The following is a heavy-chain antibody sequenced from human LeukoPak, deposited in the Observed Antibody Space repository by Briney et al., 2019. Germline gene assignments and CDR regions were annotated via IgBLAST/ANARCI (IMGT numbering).Heavy chain of an antibody. Sequence: SETLSLTCTVSGGSISSYYWSWIRQPPGKGLEWIGEINHSGSTNYNPSLKSRVTISVDTSKNQFSLKLSSVTAADTAVYYCARRAVFVVVPVRNYYYYIDVWGKGTTVTVSS. CDR1: GGSISSYY. D-gene: IGHD2-2*01. V-gene: IGHV4-34*01. J-gene: IGHJ6*03. CDR3: ARRAVFVVVPVRNYYYYIDV. CDR2: INHSGST.